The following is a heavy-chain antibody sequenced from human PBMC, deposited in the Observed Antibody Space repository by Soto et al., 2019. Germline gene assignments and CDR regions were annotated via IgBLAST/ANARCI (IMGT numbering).Heavy chain of an antibody. Sequence: QVHLVQSGAEVKRPGASVRLSCRTSGYTFTNYALHWVRRAPGQGIEWMGWINPDSGNTKYSQKFQGRVTFTRDTSASAGYMDMSSLTSEDTALYYCARDPLAGPTLGTGIDSWGQGTLLTVSS. CDR2: INPDSGNT. CDR1: GYTFTNYA. D-gene: IGHD6-13*01. V-gene: IGHV1-3*01. J-gene: IGHJ5*01. CDR3: ARDPLAGPTLGTGIDS.